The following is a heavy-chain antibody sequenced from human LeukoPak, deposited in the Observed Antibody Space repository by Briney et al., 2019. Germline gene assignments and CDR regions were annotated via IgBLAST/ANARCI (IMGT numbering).Heavy chain of an antibody. Sequence: KPSETLSLTCTVSGGSISSGGYYWSWIRQHPGKGLEWIGYIYYSGSTYYNPSLKSRVTISVDTSKNQFSPKLSSVTAADTAVYYCARGRGSGYYKYYFDYWGQGTLVTVSS. J-gene: IGHJ4*02. CDR2: IYYSGST. CDR3: ARGRGSGYYKYYFDY. D-gene: IGHD3-22*01. CDR1: GGSISSGGYY. V-gene: IGHV4-31*03.